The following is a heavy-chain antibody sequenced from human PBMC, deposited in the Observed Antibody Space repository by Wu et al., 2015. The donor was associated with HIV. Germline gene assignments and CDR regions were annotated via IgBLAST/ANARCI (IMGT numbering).Heavy chain of an antibody. J-gene: IGHJ5*02. Sequence: QVQLVQSGAEVKKPGASVKVSCKASGYTFTSYGISWVRQAPGQGLEWMGWISAYNGNTNYAQKLQGRVTMTTDTSTSTAYMELRSLRSDDTAVYYCAKSQYYDSRVNWFDPWGQGNPWVTVSS. CDR1: GYTFTSYG. CDR2: ISAYNGNT. V-gene: IGHV1-18*01. CDR3: AKSQYYDSRVNWFDP. D-gene: IGHD3-22*01.